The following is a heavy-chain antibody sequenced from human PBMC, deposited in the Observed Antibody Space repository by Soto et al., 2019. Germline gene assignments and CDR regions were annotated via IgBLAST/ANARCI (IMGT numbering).Heavy chain of an antibody. D-gene: IGHD3-16*01. CDR1: GFTFSSYS. V-gene: IGHV3-48*01. CDR2: ISSSSSTI. Sequence: GGSLRLSCAASGFTFSSYSMNWVRQAPGKGLEWVSYISSSSSTIYYAESVKGRFTISRDNAKNSLYLQMNSLRAEDTAVYYCARSLGLGGAFDIWGQGTMVTVSS. CDR3: ARSLGLGGAFDI. J-gene: IGHJ3*02.